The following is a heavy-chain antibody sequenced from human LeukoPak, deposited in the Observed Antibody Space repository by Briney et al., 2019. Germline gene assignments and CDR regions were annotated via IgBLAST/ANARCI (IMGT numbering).Heavy chain of an antibody. CDR3: ASSQWLAYYFDY. CDR1: GGSVSSGSYY. D-gene: IGHD6-19*01. CDR2: IYYSGST. V-gene: IGHV4-61*01. J-gene: IGHJ4*02. Sequence: PSETLSLTCTASGGSVSSGSYYWSWIRQPPGKGLEWIGYIYYSGSTNYNPSLKSRVTISVDTSKNQFSLKLSSVTAADTAVYYCASSQWLAYYFDYWSQGTLVTVSS.